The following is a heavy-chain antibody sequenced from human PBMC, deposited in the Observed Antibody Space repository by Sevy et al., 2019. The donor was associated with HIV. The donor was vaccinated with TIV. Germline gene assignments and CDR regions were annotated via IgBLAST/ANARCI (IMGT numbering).Heavy chain of an antibody. V-gene: IGHV4-59*01. CDR2: IYYSGST. Sequence: SETLSLTCTVSGGSISSYYWSWIRQPPGKGLEWIGYIYYSGSTNYNPPLKSRVTISVDTSKNQFSLKLSSVTAADTAVYYCARELCSGGSCPYDYWGQGTLVTVSS. J-gene: IGHJ4*02. D-gene: IGHD2-15*01. CDR3: ARELCSGGSCPYDY. CDR1: GGSISSYY.